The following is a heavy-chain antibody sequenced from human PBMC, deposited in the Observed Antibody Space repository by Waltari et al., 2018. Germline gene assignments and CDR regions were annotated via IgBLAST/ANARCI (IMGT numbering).Heavy chain of an antibody. J-gene: IGHJ4*02. CDR3: TNVDGY. D-gene: IGHD2-21*01. Sequence: EVQLVESGGDLVQPGGSRRIPCAASVVTFSTTWMQWVRQVPGKGLVWVSGINSDGTNTYYADSVKGRFTISRDDAKNTLYLQMDSLRAEDTAIYYCTNVDGYWGQGTLVTVSS. CDR1: VVTFSTTW. V-gene: IGHV3-74*01. CDR2: INSDGTNT.